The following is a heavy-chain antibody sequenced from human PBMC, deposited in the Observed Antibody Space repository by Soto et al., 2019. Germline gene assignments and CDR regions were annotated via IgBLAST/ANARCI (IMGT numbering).Heavy chain of an antibody. V-gene: IGHV6-1*01. CDR1: GDSVPTNSAT. Sequence: QVQLQQSGPGLVKPSQTLSLTCAISGDSVPTNSATWDWFSQSPSRSLEWLGRTYYRSKWYYDYAVSVKGGITISPDTFSNRFSLQLNSVTPGDTAVYCCARLIGNSWLDSWGEGTLVSVSS. D-gene: IGHD2-8*01. CDR3: ARLIGNSWLDS. CDR2: TYYRSKWYY. J-gene: IGHJ5*01.